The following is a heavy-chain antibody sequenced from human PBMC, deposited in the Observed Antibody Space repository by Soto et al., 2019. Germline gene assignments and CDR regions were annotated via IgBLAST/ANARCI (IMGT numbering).Heavy chain of an antibody. CDR1: GFTFGDYA. D-gene: IGHD2-15*01. J-gene: IGHJ6*03. CDR3: TRDSKIVAWTYYYYYMDV. V-gene: IGHV3-49*03. CDR2: IRSKAYGGTT. Sequence: GGSLRLSCTASGFTFGDYAMSWFRQAPGKGLEWVGFIRSKAYGGTTEYAASVKGRFTISRDDSKSIAYLQMNSLKTEDTAVYYCTRDSKIVAWTYYYYYMDVWGKGTTVTVSS.